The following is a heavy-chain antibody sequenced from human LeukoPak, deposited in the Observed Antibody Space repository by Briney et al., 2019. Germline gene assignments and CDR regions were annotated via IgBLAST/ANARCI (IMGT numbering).Heavy chain of an antibody. D-gene: IGHD1-26*01. Sequence: PSETLSLTCTVSGRSISSYYWSWIRQPPGKGLEWIGYIFYSGSNNYNPSLKSRVTISVDTSKNQFSLNLSSVTAADTAVYYCARGARGSYSYWGQGTLVTVSS. CDR3: ARGARGSYSY. CDR2: IFYSGSN. V-gene: IGHV4-59*08. J-gene: IGHJ4*02. CDR1: GRSISSYY.